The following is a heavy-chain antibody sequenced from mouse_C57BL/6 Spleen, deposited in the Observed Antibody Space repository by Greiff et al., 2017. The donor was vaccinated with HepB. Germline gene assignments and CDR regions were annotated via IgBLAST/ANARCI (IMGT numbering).Heavy chain of an antibody. Sequence: EVMLVESGEGLVKPGGSLKLSCAASGFTFSSYAMSWVRQTPEKRLEWVAYISSGGDYIYYADTVKGRFTISRDNARNTLYLQMSSLKSEDTAMYYCTRDGIYYGNYPWFAYWGQGTLVTVSA. CDR3: TRDGIYYGNYPWFAY. CDR1: GFTFSSYA. D-gene: IGHD2-1*01. J-gene: IGHJ3*01. CDR2: ISSGGDYI. V-gene: IGHV5-9-1*02.